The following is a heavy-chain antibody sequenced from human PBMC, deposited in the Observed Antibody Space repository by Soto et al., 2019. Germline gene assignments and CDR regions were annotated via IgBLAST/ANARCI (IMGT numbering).Heavy chain of an antibody. CDR2: TYYRSKWYN. V-gene: IGHV6-1*01. CDR3: ARDLCSGGSCYSGYCYYGMDV. D-gene: IGHD2-15*01. CDR1: GDSVSSNSAA. Sequence: SQTLSLTCAISGDSVSSNSAAWNWIRQSPSRGLEWLGRTYYRSKWYNDYAVSVKSRITINPDTSKNQFSLQLNSVTPEDTAVYYCARDLCSGGSCYSGYCYYGMDVWGQGTTVTVSS. J-gene: IGHJ6*02.